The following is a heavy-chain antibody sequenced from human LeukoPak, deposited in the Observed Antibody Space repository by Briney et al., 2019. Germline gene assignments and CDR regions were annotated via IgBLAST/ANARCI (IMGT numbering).Heavy chain of an antibody. J-gene: IGHJ3*02. Sequence: ASVKVSCKASGYTFTSYDINWVRQATGQGLEWMGWINPNSGGTNYAQKFQGRVTMTRDTSISTAYMELSRLRSDDTAVYYCAGARWYCSSTSCQRHAFDIWGQGTMVTVSS. V-gene: IGHV1-2*02. CDR3: AGARWYCSSTSCQRHAFDI. CDR2: INPNSGGT. D-gene: IGHD2-2*01. CDR1: GYTFTSYD.